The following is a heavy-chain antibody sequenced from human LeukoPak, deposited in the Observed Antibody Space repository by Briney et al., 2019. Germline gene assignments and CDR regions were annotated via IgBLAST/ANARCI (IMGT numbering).Heavy chain of an antibody. CDR1: GGSISTYY. CDR2: IDYSGST. V-gene: IGHV4-59*01. CDR3: ARDRRRELLHAFDI. Sequence: SETLSLTCTVSGGSISTYYWSWIRQPPGKGLEWIGYIDYSGSTNYNPSLKSRVTISVDTSKYQFSLKLSSVTAADTAVYYCARDRRRELLHAFDIWGQGTMVTVSS. J-gene: IGHJ3*02. D-gene: IGHD1-26*01.